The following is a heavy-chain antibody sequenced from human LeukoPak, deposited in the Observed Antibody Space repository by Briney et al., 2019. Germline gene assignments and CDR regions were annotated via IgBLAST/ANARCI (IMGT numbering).Heavy chain of an antibody. V-gene: IGHV4-34*01. D-gene: IGHD1/OR15-1a*01. CDR1: GGSFSGYY. Sequence: PSETLSLTCAVYGGSFSGYYWSWIRQPPGKGLEWIGEINHSGSTNYNPSLKSRVTISVDTSKNQFSLKLSSVTAADTAVYYCATNTDPYYYYYYMDVWGTGTTVTVSS. CDR2: INHSGST. J-gene: IGHJ6*03. CDR3: ATNTDPYYYYYYMDV.